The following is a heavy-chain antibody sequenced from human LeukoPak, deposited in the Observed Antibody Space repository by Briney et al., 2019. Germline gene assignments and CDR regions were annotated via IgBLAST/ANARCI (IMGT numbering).Heavy chain of an antibody. J-gene: IGHJ4*02. Sequence: GGSLRHSCAASGFDFSRYGMHWVRQAPGMGLQWVAFVRYDGGNKYYTDSVKGRFTISKDNSKNTLYLQMNSLRVEDTAVYSCERESGADYHSEGPMYWRLGTLVTVSS. V-gene: IGHV3-30*02. D-gene: IGHD4/OR15-4a*01. CDR1: GFDFSRYG. CDR2: VRYDGGNK. CDR3: ERESGADYHSEGPMY.